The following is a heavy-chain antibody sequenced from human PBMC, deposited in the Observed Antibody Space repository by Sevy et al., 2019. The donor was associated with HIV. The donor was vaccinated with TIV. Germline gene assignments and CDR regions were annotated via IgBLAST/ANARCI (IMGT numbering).Heavy chain of an antibody. J-gene: IGHJ4*02. CDR1: GFTFSKYS. CDR2: INSSSSYI. V-gene: IGHV3-21*01. D-gene: IGHD3-9*01. CDR3: ARGGALLRYFDWFDY. Sequence: GGSLRLSCAASGFTFSKYSMSWVRQPPGKGLEWVSSINSSSSYIYYADSVKGRFTISRDNAKNSLYLQMNSLRAEDTAVYYCARGGALLRYFDWFDYWGQGTLVTVSS.